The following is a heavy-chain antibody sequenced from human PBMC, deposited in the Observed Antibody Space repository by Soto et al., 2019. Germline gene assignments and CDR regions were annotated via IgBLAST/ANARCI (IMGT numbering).Heavy chain of an antibody. D-gene: IGHD4-17*01. CDR3: ARAYGGNSGVFDY. J-gene: IGHJ4*02. CDR1: GRSFSGYY. V-gene: IGHV4-34*01. CDR2: INHSGST. Sequence: QVQLQQCGAGLLKPSETLSLTCAVYGRSFSGYYWCWIRQPPGKGLEWMGEINHSGSTNYNPSLKSRVTISVDTSQTQFSLDRSSVTAADTAVYYCARAYGGNSGVFDYWGQGTLVTVSS.